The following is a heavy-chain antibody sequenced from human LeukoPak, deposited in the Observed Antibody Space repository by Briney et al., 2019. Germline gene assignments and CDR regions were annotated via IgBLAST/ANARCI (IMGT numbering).Heavy chain of an antibody. J-gene: IGHJ4*02. CDR1: GGSIRSSYYY. V-gene: IGHV4-30-4*08. CDR2: IYYSGST. CDR3: TRVANGDYFDF. Sequence: PSETLSLTCTVSGGSIRSSYYYWGWIRQHPGKGLEWIGYIYYSGSTYYNPSLRSRVSISIDTSKNRFSLNLNSVTAADTAVYYCTRVANGDYFDFWGQGTLVTVSS. D-gene: IGHD4-17*01.